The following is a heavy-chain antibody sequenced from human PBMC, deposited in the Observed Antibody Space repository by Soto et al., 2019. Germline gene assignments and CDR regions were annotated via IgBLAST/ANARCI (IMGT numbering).Heavy chain of an antibody. J-gene: IGHJ4*02. V-gene: IGHV3-23*01. Sequence: LRLSCAASGFTFSSYAMSWVRQAPGKGLEWVSAISGSGGSTYYADSVKGRFTISRDNSKNTLYLQMNSLRAEDTAVYYCAKQYYDSSGYYFTFDGWGQGALVTFSS. CDR3: AKQYYDSSGYYFTFDG. D-gene: IGHD3-22*01. CDR2: ISGSGGST. CDR1: GFTFSSYA.